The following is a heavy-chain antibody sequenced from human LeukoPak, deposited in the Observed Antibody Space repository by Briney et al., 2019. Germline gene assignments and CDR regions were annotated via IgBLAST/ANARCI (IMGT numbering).Heavy chain of an antibody. CDR3: ARGGPAAGRFDY. CDR2: INSDGSST. Sequence: GGSLRLSCAASGFTFSSYWMHWVRQAPGKGLVWVSRINSDGSSTSYADSVKGRFTISRDNAKNTLYLQMNSLRAEDTAVYYCARGGPAAGRFDYWGQGTLVTVSS. J-gene: IGHJ4*02. V-gene: IGHV3-74*01. CDR1: GFTFSSYW. D-gene: IGHD6-13*01.